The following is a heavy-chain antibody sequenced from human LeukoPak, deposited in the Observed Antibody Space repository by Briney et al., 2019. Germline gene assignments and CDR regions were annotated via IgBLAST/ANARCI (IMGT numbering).Heavy chain of an antibody. J-gene: IGHJ4*02. Sequence: SETLSLTCAVSGGSISSSNWWSWVRQPPGKGLEWIGEIYHSGSTNYNPSLKSRVTISVDKSKNQFSLKLSSVTAADTAVYYCARVRYYYGSGSLGYWGQGTLVTVSS. CDR1: GGSISSSNW. D-gene: IGHD3-10*01. CDR2: IYHSGST. V-gene: IGHV4-4*02. CDR3: ARVRYYYGSGSLGY.